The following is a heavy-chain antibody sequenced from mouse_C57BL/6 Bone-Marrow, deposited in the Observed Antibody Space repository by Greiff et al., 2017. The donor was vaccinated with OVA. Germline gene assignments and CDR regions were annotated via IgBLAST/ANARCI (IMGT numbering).Heavy chain of an antibody. CDR2: IYPRSGNT. CDR3: ARWDIYCYGSSPFAY. Sequence: VQLQQSGAELARPGASVKLSCKASGYTFTSYGISWVKQRTGQGLEWIGEIYPRSGNTYYNEKFKGKATLTADKSSSTAYMELRSLTSEDSAVYFWARWDIYCYGSSPFAYWGQGTLVTVSA. CDR1: GYTFTSYG. D-gene: IGHD1-1*01. J-gene: IGHJ3*01. V-gene: IGHV1-81*01.